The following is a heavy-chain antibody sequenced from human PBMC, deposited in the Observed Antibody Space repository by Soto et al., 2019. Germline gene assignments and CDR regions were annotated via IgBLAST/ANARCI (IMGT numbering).Heavy chain of an antibody. J-gene: IGHJ6*02. V-gene: IGHV4-31*03. CDR3: AIVCGADCHYGMDV. D-gene: IGHD2-21*02. CDR2: IYYSGST. CDR1: GGSISSGGYY. Sequence: QVQLQESGPGLVKPSQTLSITCTVSGGSISSGGYYWSWIRQHPGKGLEWIGYIYYSGSTYYNPSLRSRVIISVDTSKNHFSLKLSSVTAADTAVYYAAIVCGADCHYGMDVWGQRVTVTVS.